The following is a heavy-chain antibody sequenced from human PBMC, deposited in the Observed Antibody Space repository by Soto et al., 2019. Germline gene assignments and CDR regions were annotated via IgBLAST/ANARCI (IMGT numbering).Heavy chain of an antibody. CDR2: IMPLFGTT. CDR1: GGNFSSHG. D-gene: IGHD6-19*01. Sequence: VASVKVSCKASGGNFSSHGISWVRQAPGQGLEFMGGIMPLFGTTNYAQKFRGRVTITAGEPTSTVYMELRSLRSEDTAVYYCARVSGRGWYNWFDPWGQGTPVTVSS. J-gene: IGHJ5*02. V-gene: IGHV1-69*13. CDR3: ARVSGRGWYNWFDP.